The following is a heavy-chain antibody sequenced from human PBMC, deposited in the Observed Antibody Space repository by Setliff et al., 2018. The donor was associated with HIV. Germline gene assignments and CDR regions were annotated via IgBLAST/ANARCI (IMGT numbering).Heavy chain of an antibody. CDR3: ARGPDCSGGSCYLGFDY. Sequence: SLKISCAASGFSFSGYGMHWVRQAPGKGLEWLAVIWYDGSNKYYTDSVQGRITISRDNSENMLYLRMNSLRAEDTAVYFCARGPDCSGGSCYLGFDYWGQGTLVTVSS. D-gene: IGHD2-15*01. J-gene: IGHJ4*02. CDR2: IWYDGSNK. V-gene: IGHV3-33*01. CDR1: GFSFSGYG.